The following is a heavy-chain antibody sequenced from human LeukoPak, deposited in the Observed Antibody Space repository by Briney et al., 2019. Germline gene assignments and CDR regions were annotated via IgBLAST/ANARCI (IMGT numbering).Heavy chain of an antibody. CDR3: TGQGIVGTTQIDC. CDR1: EFSVGSNY. V-gene: IGHV3-66*01. CDR2: IYSGGST. J-gene: IGHJ4*02. Sequence: PGGSLRLSCAASEFSVGSNYMTWVRQAPGKGLVWVSLIYSGGSTYYADSVKGRFTISRDDSKNTAYLQMNSLKTEDTAVYYCTGQGIVGTTQIDCWGQGTLVTVSS. D-gene: IGHD1-26*01.